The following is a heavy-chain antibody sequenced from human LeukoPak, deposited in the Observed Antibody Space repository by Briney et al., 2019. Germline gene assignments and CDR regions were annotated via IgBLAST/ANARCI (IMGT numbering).Heavy chain of an antibody. Sequence: GGSLRLSCAASGFTFSSYAMSWVRQAPGKGLEWVSAISGSGGSAYYADSVKGRFTISRDNSKNTLYLQMNSLRAEDTAVYYCAKDGENSYGYEFDYWGQGTLVTVSS. CDR1: GFTFSSYA. D-gene: IGHD5-18*01. J-gene: IGHJ4*02. CDR2: ISGSGGSA. V-gene: IGHV3-23*01. CDR3: AKDGENSYGYEFDY.